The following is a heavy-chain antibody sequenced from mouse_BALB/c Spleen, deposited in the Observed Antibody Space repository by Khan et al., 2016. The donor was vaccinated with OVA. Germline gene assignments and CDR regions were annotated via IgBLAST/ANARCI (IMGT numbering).Heavy chain of an antibody. CDR1: GFSFSSYS. D-gene: IGHD4-1*01. Sequence: EVQGVESGGDLVKPGGSLKLSCAASGFSFSSYSMSWVRQTPDKRLEWVATISSGGDYTYYPDIVKGRFTISRDNAKNTLYLQMSSLKSEDTAMYYCASNLTGSFAYWGQGTLVTVSA. J-gene: IGHJ3*01. V-gene: IGHV5-6*01. CDR2: ISSGGDYT. CDR3: ASNLTGSFAY.